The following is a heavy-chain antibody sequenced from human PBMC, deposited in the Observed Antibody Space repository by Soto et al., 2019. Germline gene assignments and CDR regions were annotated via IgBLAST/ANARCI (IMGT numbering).Heavy chain of an antibody. CDR3: RPPRSTLFPTRRSSDL. D-gene: IGHD4-17*01. CDR1: GLTFRVAW. Sequence: GGSLRLSCAASGLTFRVAWMNRLRQAPGKGLEWVGRIKSNADGGVTDYAAPVKGRFSISRDDSESTLYLYMSSLKTYVFFLMIRRPPRSTLFPTRRSSDL. V-gene: IGHV3-15*07. J-gene: IGHJ2*01. CDR2: IKSNADGGVT.